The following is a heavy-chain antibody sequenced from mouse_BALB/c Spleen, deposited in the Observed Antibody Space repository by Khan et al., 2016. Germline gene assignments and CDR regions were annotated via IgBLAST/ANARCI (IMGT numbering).Heavy chain of an antibody. CDR2: IWAGGST. Sequence: QVQLKESGPGLVAPSQSLSITCTVSGFSLTNSGLHWVRQPPGKGLDWLGVIWAGGSTDYNSALMSRLSITRDTTQNQVFLKMNSIQTDDTAMYYCARDDQDFDAWFASWGQGTLVTVSA. CDR3: ARDDQDFDAWFAS. V-gene: IGHV2-9*02. J-gene: IGHJ3*01. CDR1: GFSLTNSG.